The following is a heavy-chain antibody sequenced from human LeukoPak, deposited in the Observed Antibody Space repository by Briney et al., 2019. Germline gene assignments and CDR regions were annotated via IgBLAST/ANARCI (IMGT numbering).Heavy chain of an antibody. CDR1: GYTFTSYD. Sequence: GASVKVSCKASGYTFTSYDINWVRQATGQGLEWMGWMNPNSGNTGYAQKFQGGVTMTRNTSISTAYMELSSLRSEDTAVYYCAGLAAAGHDAFDIWGQGTMVTVSS. V-gene: IGHV1-8*01. CDR2: MNPNSGNT. D-gene: IGHD6-13*01. CDR3: AGLAAAGHDAFDI. J-gene: IGHJ3*02.